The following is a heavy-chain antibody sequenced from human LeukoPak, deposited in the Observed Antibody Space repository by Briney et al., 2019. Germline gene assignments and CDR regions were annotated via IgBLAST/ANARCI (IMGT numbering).Heavy chain of an antibody. D-gene: IGHD4-23*01. CDR3: ARVDGGNSDYYFDF. J-gene: IGHJ4*02. CDR2: VYFSGST. V-gene: IGHV4-61*01. Sequence: SETLSLTCTVSGPSVSIGSYYWSWIRPPPGKGLEWIGYVYFSGSTNYQPSLKSRAAISIDIPRNQFSLKLSSVTAADTAVYYCARVDGGNSDYYFDFWGQGVLVTVSS. CDR1: GPSVSIGSYY.